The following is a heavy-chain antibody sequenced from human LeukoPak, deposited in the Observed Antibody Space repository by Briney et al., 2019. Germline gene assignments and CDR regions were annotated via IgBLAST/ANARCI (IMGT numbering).Heavy chain of an antibody. Sequence: RRSLRLSCAASGFTFISYAMSWVRQAPGKGLEWDSGIGGNGCSTNYAAHVKGRFTISRENCKNTLYLQMNRLRGEDTALYYCAKDLMMGGTKVPYFDYWGEGNLV. CDR3: AKDLMMGGTKVPYFDY. CDR2: IGGNGCST. V-gene: IGHV3-23*01. CDR1: GFTFISYA. J-gene: IGHJ4*02. D-gene: IGHD1-26*01.